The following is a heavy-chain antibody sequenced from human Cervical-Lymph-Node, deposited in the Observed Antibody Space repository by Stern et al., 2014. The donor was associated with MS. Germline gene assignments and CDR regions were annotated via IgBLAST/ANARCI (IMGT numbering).Heavy chain of an antibody. V-gene: IGHV3-30*04. J-gene: IGHJ6*02. CDR3: ARDRTVTTYYYYYGMDV. CDR2: VSYDGSDE. D-gene: IGHD4-11*01. CDR1: GFTFSYST. Sequence: VQLLESGGGVVQPGRSLRLSCAASGFTFSYSTMPWVRQAPGKGLEWVATVSYDGSDEYYPDSVKGRFTISRDNSKNTLYLQVNSLRAEDTGVYFCARDRTVTTYYYYYGMDVWGQGTTVTVSS.